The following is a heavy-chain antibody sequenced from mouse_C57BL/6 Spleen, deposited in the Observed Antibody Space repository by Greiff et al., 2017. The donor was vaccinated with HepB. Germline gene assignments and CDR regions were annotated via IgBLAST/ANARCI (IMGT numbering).Heavy chain of an antibody. J-gene: IGHJ4*01. CDR1: GYTFTSYW. V-gene: IGHV1-50*01. Sequence: QVQLQQPGAELVKPGASVKLSCKASGYTFTSYWMQWVKQRPGQGLEWIGEIDPSDSYTNYNQKFKGKATLTVDTSSSTAYMQLSSLTSEDSAVYYCAREGFRVDYYAMDYWGQGTSVTVSS. CDR3: AREGFRVDYYAMDY. CDR2: IDPSDSYT. D-gene: IGHD1-1*01.